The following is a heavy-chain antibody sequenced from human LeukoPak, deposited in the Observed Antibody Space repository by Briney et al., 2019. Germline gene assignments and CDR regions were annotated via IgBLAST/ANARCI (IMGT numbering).Heavy chain of an antibody. CDR3: ARPRGYGGNYDAFDI. Sequence: GESLKISRKGSGYSFTNYWIGWVRQMPRKGLEWMGIIYPGDPDTRYSPSFQGQVTISADKSSSTAYLQWSSLKASDTAMYYCARPRGYGGNYDAFDIWGQGTMVTVSS. CDR2: IYPGDPDT. CDR1: GYSFTNYW. D-gene: IGHD4-23*01. J-gene: IGHJ3*02. V-gene: IGHV5-51*01.